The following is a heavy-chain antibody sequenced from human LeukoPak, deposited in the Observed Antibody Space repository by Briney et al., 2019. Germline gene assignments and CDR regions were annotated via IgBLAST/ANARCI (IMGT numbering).Heavy chain of an antibody. D-gene: IGHD6-13*01. Sequence: SVKVSCKASGGTFSSYTISWVRQAPGQGLEWMGRIIPILGIANYAQKLQGRVTITADKSTSTAYMELSSLRSEDTAVYYCASGTLSSSWYPAVDYWGQGTLVTVSS. J-gene: IGHJ4*02. CDR2: IIPILGIA. V-gene: IGHV1-69*02. CDR1: GGTFSSYT. CDR3: ASGTLSSSWYPAVDY.